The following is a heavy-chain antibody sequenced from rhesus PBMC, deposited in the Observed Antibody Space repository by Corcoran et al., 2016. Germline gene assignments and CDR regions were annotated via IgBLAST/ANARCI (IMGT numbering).Heavy chain of an antibody. Sequence: QVQLQESGPGLVKPSETLSLTCAVSGYSISSNYWSWIRQPPGKGLEWIWYFYGSSGSTYYNPSLKIRVTISIDTSKNQFSLKLSAVTAADTAVYYCARGQAAAGGYWGQGVLVTVSS. CDR2: FYGSSGST. D-gene: IGHD6-25*01. J-gene: IGHJ4*01. CDR1: GYSISSNY. V-gene: IGHV4S7*01. CDR3: ARGQAAAGGY.